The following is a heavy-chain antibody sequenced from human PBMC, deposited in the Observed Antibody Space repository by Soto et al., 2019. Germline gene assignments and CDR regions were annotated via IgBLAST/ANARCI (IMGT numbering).Heavy chain of an antibody. V-gene: IGHV4-30-4*01. CDR3: ARVDILTGAGCMDV. D-gene: IGHD3-9*01. Sequence: SETLSLTCTVSGDTIRIGNHYLSWIRQPPGKGLEWIGYIYYSGSTYYSPSLKSRVTISVDTSKNQFSLKLNSVTAADTAVYYCARVDILTGAGCMDVWGQGNRVTVSS. J-gene: IGHJ6*02. CDR1: GDTIRIGNHY. CDR2: IYYSGST.